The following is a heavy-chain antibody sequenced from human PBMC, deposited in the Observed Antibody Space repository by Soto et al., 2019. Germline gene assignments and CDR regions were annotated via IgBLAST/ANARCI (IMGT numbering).Heavy chain of an antibody. CDR2: ISNDENIK. D-gene: IGHD5-12*01. CDR3: ARGLRGVLDY. Sequence: GSLRLSCVAPGFNFGNFGMHWVRQAPGKGLEWLTVISNDENIKQDSVRGRFAIARDNSKNTLYLHLTSLRAEDTAIYYCARGLRGVLDYWGQGNLVTVSS. V-gene: IGHV3-33*01. CDR1: GFNFGNFG. J-gene: IGHJ4*02.